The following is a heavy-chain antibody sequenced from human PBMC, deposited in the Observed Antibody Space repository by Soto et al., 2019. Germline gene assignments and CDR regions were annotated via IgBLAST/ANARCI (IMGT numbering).Heavy chain of an antibody. V-gene: IGHV4-39*01. J-gene: IGHJ3*02. Sequence: SQTRPLPGIVGRGTLGTSNYYWAWLRKTPGKALEWIGSIHFSGCTYYNPSVWSRVTISVDTSQNQISLSLGSVTAADTAVYYCARARGSRNRNAFNIWGNGTMVTVSS. D-gene: IGHD3-10*01. CDR2: IHFSGCT. CDR1: RGTLGTSNYY. CDR3: ARARGSRNRNAFNI.